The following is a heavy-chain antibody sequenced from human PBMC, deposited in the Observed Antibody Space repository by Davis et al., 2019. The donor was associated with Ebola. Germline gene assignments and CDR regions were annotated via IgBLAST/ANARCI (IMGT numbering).Heavy chain of an antibody. Sequence: MPSETLSFTCAVYGGSFSGYYWSWIRQPPGKGLEWIGEINHSGSTNYNPSLKSRVTISVDPSKNQFSLKLSSVTAADTAVYYCARDSNPLGYCSGGSCYTTYNWFDPWGQGTLVTVSS. CDR3: ARDSNPLGYCSGGSCYTTYNWFDP. V-gene: IGHV4-34*01. CDR1: GGSFSGYY. CDR2: INHSGST. D-gene: IGHD2-15*01. J-gene: IGHJ5*02.